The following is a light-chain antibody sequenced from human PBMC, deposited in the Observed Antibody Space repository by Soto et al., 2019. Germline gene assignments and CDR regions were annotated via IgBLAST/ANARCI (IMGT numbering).Light chain of an antibody. CDR3: PQYNNWPPT. J-gene: IGKJ1*01. V-gene: IGKV3-15*01. Sequence: EIVMTQAPVTLSVSPGERATLSCRASQRVNSNVAGHQQKPGQAPRLLIYGTSTRATGIPSRFNGSGSGTEFTFTIISMQSEDFALYHCPQYNNWPPTFGQGTKVEIK. CDR2: GTS. CDR1: QRVNSN.